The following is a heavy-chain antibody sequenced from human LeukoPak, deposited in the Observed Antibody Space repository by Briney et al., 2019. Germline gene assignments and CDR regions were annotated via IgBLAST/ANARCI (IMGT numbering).Heavy chain of an antibody. D-gene: IGHD7-27*01. CDR1: GGSISSYY. CDR3: AREHSNWGYFDY. J-gene: IGHJ4*02. V-gene: IGHV4-4*07. Sequence: SETLSLTCTVSGGSISSYYRSWIRQRAGTGLEWIGRIYTSGSTNYNPSLKSRVTMSVDTSKNQFSLKLSSVTAADTAVYYCAREHSNWGYFDYWGQGTLVTVSS. CDR2: IYTSGST.